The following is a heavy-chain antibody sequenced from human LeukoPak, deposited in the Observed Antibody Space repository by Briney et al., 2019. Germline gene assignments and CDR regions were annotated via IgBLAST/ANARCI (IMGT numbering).Heavy chain of an antibody. CDR1: GFTFGDYA. CDR2: IRSKAYGGTT. V-gene: IGHV3-49*04. Sequence: PGGSLRLSCTASGFTFGDYAMCWVRQAPGKGLEWVGFIRSKAYGGTTEYAASVKGRFTISRDDSKSIAYLQMNSLKTEDTAVYYCTRVLHYYYGMDVWGQGTTVTVSS. CDR3: TRVLHYYYGMDV. J-gene: IGHJ6*02.